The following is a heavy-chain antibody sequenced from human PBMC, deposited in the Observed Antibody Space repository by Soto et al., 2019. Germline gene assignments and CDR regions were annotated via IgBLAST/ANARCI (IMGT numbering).Heavy chain of an antibody. D-gene: IGHD3-10*01. V-gene: IGHV4-39*01. Sequence: SETLSLTCTVSGGSISSSSYYWGWIRQPPGKGLEWIGSIYYSGSTYYNPSLKSRVTISVDTSKNQFSLKLSSVTAADTAVYYCARLDTMVRGVIFTGLFSEAFDIWGQGTMVTVSS. J-gene: IGHJ3*02. CDR1: GGSISSSSYY. CDR2: IYYSGST. CDR3: ARLDTMVRGVIFTGLFSEAFDI.